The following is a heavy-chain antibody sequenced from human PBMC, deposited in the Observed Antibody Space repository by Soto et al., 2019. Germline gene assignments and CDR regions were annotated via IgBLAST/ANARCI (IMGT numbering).Heavy chain of an antibody. CDR3: ARGGHCISTSCPGLGDAFNI. J-gene: IGHJ3*02. D-gene: IGHD2-2*01. V-gene: IGHV1-18*01. CDR1: GYTFTSYG. CDR2: ISAYNGNT. Sequence: QVQLVQSGAEVKKPGASVKVSCKASGYTFTSYGISWVRQAPGQGLERMGGISAYNGNTTYAQKLHGRVTMTTDTSTSTAYMELRGLRSDDTAGYYCARGGHCISTSCPGLGDAFNIWGQVTMVTVA.